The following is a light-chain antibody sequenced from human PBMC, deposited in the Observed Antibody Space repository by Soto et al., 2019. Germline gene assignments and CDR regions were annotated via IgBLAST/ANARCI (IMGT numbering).Light chain of an antibody. CDR3: RQYNNWPRT. J-gene: IGKJ1*01. V-gene: IGKV1D-16*01. CDR1: HGISSR. Sequence: IQVTHSPGSVSASVLYRVTITFLSSHGISSRFSWYQQKPGKAPKLLIYSASSLQSRGPSRFSGSSSGTDFTLPISSLQSEDVAVDYYRQYNNWPRTFGQGTKVDIK. CDR2: SAS.